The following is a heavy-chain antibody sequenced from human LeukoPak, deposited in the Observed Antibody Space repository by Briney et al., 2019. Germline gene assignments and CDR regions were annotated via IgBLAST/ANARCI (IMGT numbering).Heavy chain of an antibody. Sequence: PGRSLRLSCAASGFTFSSYAMHWVRQAPGKGLEWEAVISYDGSNKYYADSVKGRFTISRDNSKNTLYLQMNSLRAEDTAVYYCARDKVDCSGGSCYQGDFFDYWGQGTLVTVSS. D-gene: IGHD2-15*01. J-gene: IGHJ4*02. CDR3: ARDKVDCSGGSCYQGDFFDY. CDR2: ISYDGSNK. CDR1: GFTFSSYA. V-gene: IGHV3-30-3*01.